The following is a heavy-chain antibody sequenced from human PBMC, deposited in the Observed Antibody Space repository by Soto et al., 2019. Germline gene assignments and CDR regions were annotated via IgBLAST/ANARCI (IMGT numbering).Heavy chain of an antibody. J-gene: IGHJ6*02. D-gene: IGHD2-15*01. CDR3: PRVGLSDRWTEALDV. CDR2: ISHDESNR. Sequence: QVQLVESGGGVVQPGRSLRLSCAASGFTFRSYAMHWVRRAPGRGLEWVAFISHDESNRLYADSVKGRFSISRDNSKNILYLQMSSLRLEDTAVYYCPRVGLSDRWTEALDVWGHGTTVTVSS. CDR1: GFTFRSYA. V-gene: IGHV3-30-3*01.